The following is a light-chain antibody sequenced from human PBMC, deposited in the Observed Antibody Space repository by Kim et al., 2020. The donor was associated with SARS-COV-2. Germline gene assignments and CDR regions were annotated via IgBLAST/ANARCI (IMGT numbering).Light chain of an antibody. V-gene: IGKV3-11*01. CDR3: QQRNSWPLT. CDR2: DAS. CDR1: QSISNH. J-gene: IGKJ4*01. Sequence: SVSPGERTTHSCRASQSISNHVGWYQQKPGQAPRLLISDASIRATDIAARFSGSGSGTDFTLTISSLEPEDSAVYYCQQRNSWPLTFGGGTKLEI.